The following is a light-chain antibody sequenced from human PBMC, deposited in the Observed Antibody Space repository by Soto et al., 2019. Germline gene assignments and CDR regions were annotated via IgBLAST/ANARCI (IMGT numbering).Light chain of an antibody. CDR2: GVA. CDR3: SSYAGSNNFV. CDR1: SSDVGGYNY. Sequence: LTQPPSASGSPGQSVTISCTGTSSDVGGYNYVSWFQQHPGKAPKVIIYGVANRPSGVPDRFSGSKSGNTASLTVSGLQAEDEADYYCSSYAGSNNFVFGTGTKVTVL. V-gene: IGLV2-8*01. J-gene: IGLJ1*01.